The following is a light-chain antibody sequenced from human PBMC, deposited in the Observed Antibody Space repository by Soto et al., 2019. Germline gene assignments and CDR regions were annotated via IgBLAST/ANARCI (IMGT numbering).Light chain of an antibody. CDR2: GVA. CDR3: SSYAGSNNFV. CDR1: SSDVGGYNY. Sequence: LTQPPSASGSPGQSVTISCTGTSSDVGGYNYVSWFQQHPGKAPKVIIYGVANRPSGVPDRFSGSKSGNTASLTVSGLQAEDEADYYCSSYAGSNNFVFGTGTKVTVL. V-gene: IGLV2-8*01. J-gene: IGLJ1*01.